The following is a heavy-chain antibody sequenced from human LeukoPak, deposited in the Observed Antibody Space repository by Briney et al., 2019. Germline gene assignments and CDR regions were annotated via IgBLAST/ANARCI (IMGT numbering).Heavy chain of an antibody. V-gene: IGHV3-49*03. Sequence: GGSLRLSCTTSGFSFGDYAVGWFRQAPGMGLEWLGFIRSKTYGGTSEYAASLKGRFTMSRDDSKSIAYLQMNSLKIEDTAVYCCGRAPRPVAWNWFDPWGQGTLVTVSS. D-gene: IGHD2-15*01. J-gene: IGHJ5*02. CDR1: GFSFGDYA. CDR3: GRAPRPVAWNWFDP. CDR2: IRSKTYGGTS.